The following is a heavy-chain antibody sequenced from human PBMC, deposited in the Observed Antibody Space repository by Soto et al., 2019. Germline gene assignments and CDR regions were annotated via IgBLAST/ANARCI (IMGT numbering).Heavy chain of an antibody. Sequence: GGSLRLSCAASGFTFSSYAMHWVRQAPGKGLEWVAVISYDGSNKYYADSVKGRFTISRDNSKNTLYLQMNSLRAEDTAVYYCARGADIVVVVAATGAFDIWGQGTMVTVSS. CDR1: GFTFSSYA. CDR3: ARGADIVVVVAATGAFDI. D-gene: IGHD2-15*01. V-gene: IGHV3-30-3*01. J-gene: IGHJ3*02. CDR2: ISYDGSNK.